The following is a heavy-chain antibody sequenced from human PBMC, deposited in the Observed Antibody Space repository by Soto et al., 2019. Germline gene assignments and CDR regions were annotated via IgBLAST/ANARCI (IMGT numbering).Heavy chain of an antibody. Sequence: EVQLVESGGGLVKPGGSLRLSCAASGFTFSSFTMNWVRQAPGKGLEWVSSISSSSSYIYYADSVKGRFTSSRDNAKNSLYLQMNSLRAEDTAVYYCARDWRGDCYFDYWGQGTLVTVSS. CDR3: ARDWRGDCYFDY. V-gene: IGHV3-21*01. CDR2: ISSSSSYI. CDR1: GFTFSSFT. D-gene: IGHD3-3*01. J-gene: IGHJ4*02.